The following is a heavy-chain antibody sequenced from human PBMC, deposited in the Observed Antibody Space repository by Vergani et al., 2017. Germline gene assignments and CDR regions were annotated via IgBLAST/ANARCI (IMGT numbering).Heavy chain of an antibody. Sequence: EVQLVESGGDLVQPGRSLRLSCAASGFTFDDYAMHWVRQAPGKGLEWVSGISWNSGSIGYADSVKGRFTISRDNAKNSLYLQMNSLRAEDMALYYCAKDMGGYDYGPLDYWGQGTLVTVSS. CDR2: ISWNSGSI. D-gene: IGHD5-12*01. J-gene: IGHJ4*02. CDR3: AKDMGGYDYGPLDY. V-gene: IGHV3-9*03. CDR1: GFTFDDYA.